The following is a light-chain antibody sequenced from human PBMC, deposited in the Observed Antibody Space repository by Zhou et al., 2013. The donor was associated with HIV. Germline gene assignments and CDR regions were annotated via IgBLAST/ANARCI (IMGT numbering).Light chain of an antibody. V-gene: IGKV1-27*01. Sequence: DIQMTQSPSSLSASVGDRVTITCRASQGISIYLAWYQQKPGKVPKLLIYSASTLQSGSRSRFSGSGSGTVFTLTISSLQPEDVATYYCQKYNSDPLSFGGGTKVEIK. CDR3: QKYNSDPLS. CDR2: SAS. J-gene: IGKJ4*01. CDR1: QGISIY.